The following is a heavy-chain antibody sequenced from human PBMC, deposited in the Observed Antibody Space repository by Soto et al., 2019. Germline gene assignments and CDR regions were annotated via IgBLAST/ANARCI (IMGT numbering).Heavy chain of an antibody. CDR3: AKLEGSENFQH. CDR1: GGSISSYY. D-gene: IGHD3-10*01. V-gene: IGHV4-59*01. J-gene: IGHJ1*01. CDR2: IYYSGST. Sequence: SETLSPTCTVSGGSISSYYWSWIRQPPGKGLEWIGYIYYSGSTNYNPSLKSRVTISVDTSKNQFSLKLSSVTAADTAVYYCAKLEGSENFQHWGQGTLVTVSS.